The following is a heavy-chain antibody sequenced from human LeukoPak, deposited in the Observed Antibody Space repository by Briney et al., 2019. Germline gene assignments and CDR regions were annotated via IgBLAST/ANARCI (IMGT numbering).Heavy chain of an antibody. CDR1: GYTFTSYA. Sequence: APVKVSCKASGYTFTSYAMHWVRQAPGQRLEWMGWINAGNGNTKYSQKFQGRVTITRDTSASTAYMELSSLRSEDTAVYYCARVRGFGELFFDYWGQGTLVTVSS. D-gene: IGHD3-10*01. J-gene: IGHJ4*02. CDR2: INAGNGNT. V-gene: IGHV1-3*01. CDR3: ARVRGFGELFFDY.